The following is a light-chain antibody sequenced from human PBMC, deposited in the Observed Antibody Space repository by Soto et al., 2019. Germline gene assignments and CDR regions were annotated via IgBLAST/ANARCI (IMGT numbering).Light chain of an antibody. CDR2: GNS. V-gene: IGLV1-40*01. J-gene: IGLJ1*01. CDR1: SSNIGAGYD. Sequence: QSVLAQPPSVSGAPGQKVTISCTGSSSNIGAGYDLHWYQQLPGTAPKLLLYGNSNRPSGVPDRFSGSKSGPSASLAITGLQAEDEADYYCQSYDSSLSAYVFGTGTKVTVL. CDR3: QSYDSSLSAYV.